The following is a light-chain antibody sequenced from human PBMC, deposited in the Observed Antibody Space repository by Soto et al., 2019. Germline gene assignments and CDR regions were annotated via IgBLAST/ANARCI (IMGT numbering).Light chain of an antibody. J-gene: IGKJ4*01. CDR2: GAS. V-gene: IGKV3-15*01. CDR1: QSVSST. Sequence: EIVMTHSPATLSVSPSERARLSFRASQSVSSTLAWYQQKPGQAPRLLIYGASTRATGIPARFSGSGSGTDFSLIISSLEPEDFAVYYCQQRSVWPLTFGGGTKVDIK. CDR3: QQRSVWPLT.